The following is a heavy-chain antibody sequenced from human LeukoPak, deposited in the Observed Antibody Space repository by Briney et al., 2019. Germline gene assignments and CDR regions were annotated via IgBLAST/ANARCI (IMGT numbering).Heavy chain of an antibody. CDR3: ASHRYSGSQAY. J-gene: IGHJ4*02. Sequence: SETLSLTCTVSGGSISSHYWSWIRQPPGKGLEWIGYIYYSGSTNYNPSLKSRVTISVDTSKNQFSLKLSSVTAADTAVYYCASHRYSGSQAYWGQGTLVTVSS. CDR1: GGSISSHY. CDR2: IYYSGST. V-gene: IGHV4-59*11. D-gene: IGHD5-12*01.